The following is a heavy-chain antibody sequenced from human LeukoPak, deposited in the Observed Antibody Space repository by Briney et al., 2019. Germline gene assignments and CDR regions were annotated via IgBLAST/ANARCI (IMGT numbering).Heavy chain of an antibody. D-gene: IGHD3-22*01. J-gene: IGHJ4*02. V-gene: IGHV4-59*08. CDR2: IYSSGST. CDR1: GGSISTYY. CDR3: ARQREYYESSGYYSFDY. Sequence: PSETLSLTCTVSGGSISTYYWSWIRQPPGEGLEWIGYIYSSGSTNYNPSLKSRVTISEDTSKNQFSLKLSSVTAADTAVYYCARQREYYESSGYYSFDYWGQGTLVTVSS.